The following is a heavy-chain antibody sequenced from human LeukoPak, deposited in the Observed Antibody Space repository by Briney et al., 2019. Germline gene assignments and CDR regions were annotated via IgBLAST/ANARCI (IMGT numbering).Heavy chain of an antibody. Sequence: SETLSLTCAVYGGSFSGYYWSWIRQPPGKGLEWFGEINHSGSTNYNPSFKSGITISVDTSKNQFSLKLSSGTAADTAVYYCARRATNSRITMVRGVIVAANNHHFDYWGQGTLVTVSS. CDR3: ARRATNSRITMVRGVIVAANNHHFDY. CDR1: GGSFSGYY. D-gene: IGHD3-10*01. CDR2: INHSGST. J-gene: IGHJ4*02. V-gene: IGHV4-34*01.